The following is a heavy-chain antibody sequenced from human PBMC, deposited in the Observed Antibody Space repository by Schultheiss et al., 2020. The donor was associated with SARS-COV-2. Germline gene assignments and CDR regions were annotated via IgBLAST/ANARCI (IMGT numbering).Heavy chain of an antibody. CDR2: ISSNGGGT. CDR1: GFTFGSSA. Sequence: GGSLRLSFSASGFTFGSSAMHWVRQAPGKGLEYVSVISSNGGGTYYADSVKGRFTISRDNSKNTLFLQMSSLRSEDTAVYYCVGDALDPWGQGTLVTVSS. J-gene: IGHJ3*01. V-gene: IGHV3-64D*09. CDR3: VGDALDP.